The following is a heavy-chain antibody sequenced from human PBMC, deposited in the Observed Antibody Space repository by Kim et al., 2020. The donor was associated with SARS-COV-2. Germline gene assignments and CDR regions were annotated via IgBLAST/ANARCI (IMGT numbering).Heavy chain of an antibody. CDR3: ARLMGPRGSWFDP. J-gene: IGHJ5*02. Sequence: YTPTLRSRVTIAVDTSKNQFSLKLSSVAAADTAVYYCARLMGPRGSWFDPWGQGTLVTVSS. V-gene: IGHV4-59*08. D-gene: IGHD3-16*01.